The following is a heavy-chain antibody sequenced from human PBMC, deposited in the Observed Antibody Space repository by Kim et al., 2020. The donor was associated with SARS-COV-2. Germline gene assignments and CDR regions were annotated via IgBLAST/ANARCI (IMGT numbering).Heavy chain of an antibody. Sequence: SETLSLTCTVSGGSISSYYWSWIRQPPGKGLEWIGYIYYSGSTNYNPSLKSRVTISVDTSKNQFSLKLSSVTAADTAVYYCARGRYSSGWYEAGGGFDYWGQGTLVTVSS. CDR3: ARGRYSSGWYEAGGGFDY. CDR1: GGSISSYY. CDR2: IYYSGST. V-gene: IGHV4-59*01. J-gene: IGHJ4*02. D-gene: IGHD6-19*01.